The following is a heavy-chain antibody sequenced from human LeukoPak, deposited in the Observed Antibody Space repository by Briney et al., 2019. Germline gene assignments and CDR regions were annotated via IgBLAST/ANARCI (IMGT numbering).Heavy chain of an antibody. CDR2: IQITAT. CDR1: GGSISGYY. Sequence: SETLSLTCTVSGGSISGYYWSWIRQPAGKGLEWIGRIQITATNHNPSLKGRVTMSMDTSKNQISLRLSSVTATDTAVHYCARRAGSGWPTFDYWGQGTLVTVSS. V-gene: IGHV4-4*07. J-gene: IGHJ4*02. CDR3: ARRAGSGWPTFDY. D-gene: IGHD6-19*01.